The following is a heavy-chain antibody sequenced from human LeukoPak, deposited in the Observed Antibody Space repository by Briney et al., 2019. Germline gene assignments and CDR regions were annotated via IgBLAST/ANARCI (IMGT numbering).Heavy chain of an antibody. Sequence: GASVKVSCKASGYTFTSYYMHWVRQAPGQGLEWMGWINPNSGGTNYAQKFQGRVTMTRDTSISTAYMELSRLRSDDTAVYYCARGPPRRWLQSRGDFDYWGQGTLVTVSS. V-gene: IGHV1-2*02. J-gene: IGHJ4*02. CDR1: GYTFTSYY. D-gene: IGHD5-24*01. CDR3: ARGPPRRWLQSRGDFDY. CDR2: INPNSGGT.